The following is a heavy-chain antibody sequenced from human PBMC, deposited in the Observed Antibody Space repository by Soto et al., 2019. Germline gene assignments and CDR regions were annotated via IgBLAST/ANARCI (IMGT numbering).Heavy chain of an antibody. CDR2: INHSGST. D-gene: IGHD3-22*01. CDR3: ALGSSGYFPYYYYYGMDV. Sequence: SETLSLTCAVYGGSFSGYYWSWIRQPPGKGLEWIGEINHSGSTNYNPSLKSRVTISVDTSKNQFSLKLSSVTAADTAVYYCALGSSGYFPYYYYYGMDVSGQGTTVTVSS. V-gene: IGHV4-34*01. J-gene: IGHJ6*02. CDR1: GGSFSGYY.